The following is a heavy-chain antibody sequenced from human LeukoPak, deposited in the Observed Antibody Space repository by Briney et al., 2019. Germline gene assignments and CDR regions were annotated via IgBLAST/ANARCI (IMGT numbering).Heavy chain of an antibody. D-gene: IGHD2-15*01. CDR1: GFTFNNYR. Sequence: GSLRLSCAASGFTFNNYRMNWVRQAPGKGLEWVSFVSRVGSTIFYSDSVKGRCTISRDNAKNSLFLEMNSLRAEDTAVYYCARVLVTATSLTYDGFDMWGQGTMVTVSS. CDR3: ARVLVTATSLTYDGFDM. J-gene: IGHJ3*02. V-gene: IGHV3-48*01. CDR2: VSRVGSTI.